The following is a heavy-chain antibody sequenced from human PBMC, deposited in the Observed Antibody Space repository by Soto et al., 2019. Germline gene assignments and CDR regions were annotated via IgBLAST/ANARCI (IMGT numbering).Heavy chain of an antibody. Sequence: GESLKISCKGSGYSFTSYWISWVRQMPGKGLEWMGRIDPSDSYTNYSPSFQGHVTISADKSISTAYLQWSSLKASDTARYYWARQAGNRDYYYYYGMHVWGQGTTVTVSS. CDR2: IDPSDSYT. CDR3: ARQAGNRDYYYYYGMHV. V-gene: IGHV5-10-1*01. CDR1: GYSFTSYW. J-gene: IGHJ6*02. D-gene: IGHD1-1*01.